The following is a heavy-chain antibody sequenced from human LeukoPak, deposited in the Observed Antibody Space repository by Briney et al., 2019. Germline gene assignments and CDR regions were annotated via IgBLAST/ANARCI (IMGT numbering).Heavy chain of an antibody. CDR3: AKDVVHDYGDYAEYFQH. CDR1: GFTFSSYA. J-gene: IGHJ1*01. D-gene: IGHD4-17*01. Sequence: GGSLRLSRAASGFTFSSYAMSWVRQAPGKGLEWVSAISGSGGSTYYADSVKGRFTISRDNSKNTLYLQMNSLRAEDTAVYYCAKDVVHDYGDYAEYFQHWGQGTLVTVSS. V-gene: IGHV3-23*01. CDR2: ISGSGGST.